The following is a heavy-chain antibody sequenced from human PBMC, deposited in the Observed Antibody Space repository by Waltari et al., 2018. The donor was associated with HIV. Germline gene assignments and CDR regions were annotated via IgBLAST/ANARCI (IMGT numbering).Heavy chain of an antibody. J-gene: IGHJ4*02. CDR2: VNNEGSST. D-gene: IGHD3-10*01. V-gene: IGHV3-74*01. CDR3: ASLSYGSGDRNFDY. Sequence: EVQLVESGGGLVQPGGSLRLSCAASGFTFSRSWMHCVRQAPGKGQVWLSRVNNEGSSTSYADSVKGRFTITRDNAKNTVYLQMNSLRAEDTAVYYCASLSYGSGDRNFDYWGQGTLVTVSS. CDR1: GFTFSRSW.